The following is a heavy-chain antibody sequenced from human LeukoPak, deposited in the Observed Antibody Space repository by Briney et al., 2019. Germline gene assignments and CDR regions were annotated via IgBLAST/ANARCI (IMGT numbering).Heavy chain of an antibody. CDR1: GFTFTNYV. J-gene: IGHJ4*02. V-gene: IGHV3-74*01. CDR2: INIDGSST. Sequence: GGSLRLSCAASGFTFTNYVMSWVRQAPGKGLVWVSRINIDGSSTTYADSVKGRFTISRDNAKNTLYLQMNSLRAEDTAVYYCASGYSGYGVGYWGQGTLVTVSS. D-gene: IGHD5-12*01. CDR3: ASGYSGYGVGY.